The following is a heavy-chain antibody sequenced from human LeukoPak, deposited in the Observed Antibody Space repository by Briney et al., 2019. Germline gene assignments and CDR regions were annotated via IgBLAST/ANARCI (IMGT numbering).Heavy chain of an antibody. CDR1: GYTFTGYY. Sequence: GASVKVSCKASGYTFTGYYMHWVRQAPGQGLEWMGGIIPIFGTANYAQRFQGRVTITADESTSTAYMELSSLRSEDTAVYYCARQAGSSDYWGQGTLVTVSS. D-gene: IGHD2-15*01. CDR2: IIPIFGTA. CDR3: ARQAGSSDY. V-gene: IGHV1-69*13. J-gene: IGHJ4*02.